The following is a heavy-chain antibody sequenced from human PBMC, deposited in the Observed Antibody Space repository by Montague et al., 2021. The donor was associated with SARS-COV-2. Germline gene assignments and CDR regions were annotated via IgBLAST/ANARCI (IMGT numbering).Heavy chain of an antibody. J-gene: IGHJ5*02. CDR1: VGSIRSENYY. CDR2: IHYSGST. D-gene: IGHD1-26*01. V-gene: IGHV4-31*03. Sequence: TLSLTCTVSVGSIRSENYYWSWIRQHPGKGLEWIGYIHYSGSTDYNPSLNSRVSISVDTSKNQFSLKLRSVTAADTAVYFCARDGTAGDWFDPWGQGTLVTVSS. CDR3: ARDGTAGDWFDP.